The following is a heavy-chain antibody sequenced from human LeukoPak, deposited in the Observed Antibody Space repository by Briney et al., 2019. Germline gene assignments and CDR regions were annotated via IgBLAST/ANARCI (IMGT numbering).Heavy chain of an antibody. CDR2: IYPGDSDT. CDR3: ARQHCSSTSCYWEDY. V-gene: IGHV5-51*01. J-gene: IGHJ4*02. Sequence: GKSLKISCKGSGYSFTSYWIGWVRQMPGKGLEWMGIIYPGDSDTRYSPSFQGQVTISADKSISTAYLQWSSLKASDTAMYYCARQHCSSTSCYWEDYWGQGTLVTVSS. CDR1: GYSFTSYW. D-gene: IGHD2-2*01.